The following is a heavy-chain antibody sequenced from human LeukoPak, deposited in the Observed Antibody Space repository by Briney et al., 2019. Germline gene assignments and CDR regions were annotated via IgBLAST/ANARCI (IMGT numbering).Heavy chain of an antibody. CDR2: ISGSGGST. V-gene: IGHV3-23*01. CDR3: AKDRARADYTSSSPTFDY. Sequence: GGSLRLSCAASGFTFSSHAMSWVRQAPGKGLEWVSAISGSGGSTYYADSVKGRFTISRDISKITLYLQMNSLRAEDTAVYYCAKDRARADYTSSSPTFDYWGQGTLVTVSS. J-gene: IGHJ4*02. CDR1: GFTFSSHA. D-gene: IGHD6-6*01.